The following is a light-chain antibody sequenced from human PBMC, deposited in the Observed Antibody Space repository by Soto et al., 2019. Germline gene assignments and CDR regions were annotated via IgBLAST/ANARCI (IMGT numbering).Light chain of an antibody. CDR3: RSYAGSXIYV. V-gene: IGLV2-11*01. Sequence: QSSMTQPRSVSGSPVQSVTISCTGTSSDVGGYNYVSWYQQHPGKAPKLMIYDVSKRPSGVHDRFDGSKSGNKASLTISGLQAEDEADYYCRSYAGSXIYVLGTGTKVXV. CDR1: SSDVGGYNY. J-gene: IGLJ1*01. CDR2: DVS.